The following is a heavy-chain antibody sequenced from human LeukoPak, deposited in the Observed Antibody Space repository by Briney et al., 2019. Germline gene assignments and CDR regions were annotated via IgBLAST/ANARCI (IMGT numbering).Heavy chain of an antibody. J-gene: IGHJ3*02. CDR2: IIPIFGTA. Sequence: SVKVSCKASGYTFTSYGISWVRQAPGQGLEWMGGIIPIFGTANYAQKFQGRVTITADESTSTAYMELSSLRSEDTAVYYCARAVPRDYYDSSGYPETFDIWGQGTMVTVSS. CDR1: GYTFTSYG. V-gene: IGHV1-69*13. CDR3: ARAVPRDYYDSSGYPETFDI. D-gene: IGHD3-22*01.